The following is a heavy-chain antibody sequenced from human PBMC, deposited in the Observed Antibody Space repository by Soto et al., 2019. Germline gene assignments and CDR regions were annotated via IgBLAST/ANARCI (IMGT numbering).Heavy chain of an antibody. CDR2: IYSSGVT. V-gene: IGHV4-31*03. D-gene: IGHD2-8*01. Sequence: PSETLSLTCTVSGGSNSTGGYYWSWIRQHPGKGLEWIGYIYSSGVTYYDPSLKSRVTMSVDMSRNQFSLRLSSVTAADTALYYCATKPNGLYYFDYWGQGALVTVS. CDR1: GGSNSTGGYY. J-gene: IGHJ4*02. CDR3: ATKPNGLYYFDY.